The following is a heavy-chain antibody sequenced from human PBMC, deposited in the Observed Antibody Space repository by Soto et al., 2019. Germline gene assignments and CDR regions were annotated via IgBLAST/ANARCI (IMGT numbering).Heavy chain of an antibody. J-gene: IGHJ6*02. CDR3: ARLQESYGSGSYYDYYYGMDV. D-gene: IGHD3-10*01. Sequence: QVQLQESGPGLVKPSGTLSLTCAVSGGSISSSNWWSWVRQPPGKGLEWMGEIYHSGSTNYNPSLKSLVTISVDKSNNQFSLKLSSVTAADTAVYYCARLQESYGSGSYYDYYYGMDVWGQGTTVTVSS. CDR2: IYHSGST. V-gene: IGHV4-4*02. CDR1: GGSISSSNW.